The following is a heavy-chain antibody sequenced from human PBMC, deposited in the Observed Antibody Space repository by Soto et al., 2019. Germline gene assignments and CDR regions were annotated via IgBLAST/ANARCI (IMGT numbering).Heavy chain of an antibody. CDR3: ARVGGYCSSTSCYGGWFDP. D-gene: IGHD2-2*01. V-gene: IGHV3-33*01. CDR1: GFTFSSYG. J-gene: IGHJ5*02. CDR2: IWYDGSNK. Sequence: PGGSLRLSCAASGFTFSSYGMHWVRQAPGKGLEWVAVIWYDGSNKYYADSVKGRFTISRDNSKNTLYLQMNSLRAEDTAVYYCARVGGYCSSTSCYGGWFDPWGQGTLVTVSS.